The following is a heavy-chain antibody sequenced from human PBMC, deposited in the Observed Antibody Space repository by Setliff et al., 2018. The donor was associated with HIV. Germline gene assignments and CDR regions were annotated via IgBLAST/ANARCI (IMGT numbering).Heavy chain of an antibody. J-gene: IGHJ4*02. V-gene: IGHV4-31*03. Sequence: SETLSLTCTVSGGSISNSVYFWTWIRQHPGKGLEWIGYIYYSGSTYQNPSLKSRVTISVDTSKNQFSLKLNSVTAADTAVYYCARSSSSSPFFFDYLGQGSLVTVSS. CDR3: ARSSSSSPFFFDY. CDR2: IYYSGST. CDR1: GGSISNSVYF. D-gene: IGHD6-6*01.